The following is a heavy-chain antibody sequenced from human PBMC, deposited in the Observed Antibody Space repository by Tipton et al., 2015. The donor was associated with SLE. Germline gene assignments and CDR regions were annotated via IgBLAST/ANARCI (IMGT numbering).Heavy chain of an antibody. Sequence: TLSLTCTVSGHSISTTYYWGWIRQPPGKGLEWIGYIYYSGSTNYNPSLKSRVTISVDTSKNQFSLKLSSVTAADTAVYYCARSAARRGMDVWGQGTTVTVSS. CDR1: GHSISTTYY. CDR3: ARSAARRGMDV. V-gene: IGHV4-59*01. J-gene: IGHJ6*02. CDR2: IYYSGST. D-gene: IGHD6-6*01.